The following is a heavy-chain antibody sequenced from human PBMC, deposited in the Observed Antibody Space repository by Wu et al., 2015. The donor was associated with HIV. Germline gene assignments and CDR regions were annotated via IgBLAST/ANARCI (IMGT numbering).Heavy chain of an antibody. Sequence: QVQLVQSGADVKKPGASVKVSCKASGYTFTGKYIHWVRQAPGQGLEWMGWINSKSGDTKYAQKFQGRVTMTRDTSISTAYMELRRLRSDDTAVYFCARDFSGYYYYMDVWGKGTTATVSS. CDR1: GYTFTGKY. CDR2: INSKSGDT. J-gene: IGHJ6*03. CDR3: ARDFSGYYYYMDV. D-gene: IGHD3-10*01. V-gene: IGHV1-2*02.